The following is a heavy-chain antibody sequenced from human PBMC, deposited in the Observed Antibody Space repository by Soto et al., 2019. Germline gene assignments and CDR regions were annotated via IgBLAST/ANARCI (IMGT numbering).Heavy chain of an antibody. CDR2: IVVGSGNT. CDR3: ARGHEYGGNSDAFDI. J-gene: IGHJ3*02. V-gene: IGHV1-58*01. Sequence: SVKVSCKASGFTFTSSAVQWVRQARGQRLEWIGWIVVGSGNTNYAQKFQERVTITRDMSTSTAYMELRSLFSEDTAVYYCARGHEYGGNSDAFDIWGQGTVVTV. D-gene: IGHD4-17*01. CDR1: GFTFTSSA.